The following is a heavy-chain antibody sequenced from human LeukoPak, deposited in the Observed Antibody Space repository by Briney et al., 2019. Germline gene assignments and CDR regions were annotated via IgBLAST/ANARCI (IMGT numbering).Heavy chain of an antibody. CDR1: GGSISSYY. Sequence: SETLSLTCTVSGGSISSYYWSWIRQPPGKGLEWIGYVYYSGSTNHNPSLKSRVTISVDTSKKQFSLKLSSVTAADTAVYYCARVGRESSTGWLDYWGQGTLVTVSS. CDR3: ARVGRESSTGWLDY. CDR2: VYYSGST. V-gene: IGHV4-59*01. D-gene: IGHD6-19*01. J-gene: IGHJ4*02.